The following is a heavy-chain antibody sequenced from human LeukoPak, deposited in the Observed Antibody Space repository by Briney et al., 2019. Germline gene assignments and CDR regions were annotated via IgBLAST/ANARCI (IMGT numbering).Heavy chain of an antibody. V-gene: IGHV5-51*01. Sequence: PGESLKISCKGSGYSFTSYWIGWVRQMPGKGLEWMGIIYPDDSDSAYSPSFQGQVTLSADKSISTAYLQWGSLKASDTAMYYCVRRSHSGLSYGSLDYWGQGTLVTVSS. D-gene: IGHD5-12*01. CDR1: GYSFTSYW. CDR3: VRRSHSGLSYGSLDY. CDR2: IYPDDSDS. J-gene: IGHJ4*02.